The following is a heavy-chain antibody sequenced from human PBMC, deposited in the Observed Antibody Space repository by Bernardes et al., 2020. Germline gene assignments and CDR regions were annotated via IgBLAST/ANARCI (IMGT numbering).Heavy chain of an antibody. V-gene: IGHV4-39*01. Sequence: SETLSLTCTVSGGSISSSSYYWGWIRQPPGKGLEWIGSIYYSGSTYYNPSLKSRVTISVDTSKNQFSLKLSSVTAADTAVYYCARHVPYDFWSAKVLYWFDPWGQGTLVTVSS. CDR1: GGSISSSSYY. CDR3: ARHVPYDFWSAKVLYWFDP. CDR2: IYYSGST. D-gene: IGHD3-3*01. J-gene: IGHJ5*02.